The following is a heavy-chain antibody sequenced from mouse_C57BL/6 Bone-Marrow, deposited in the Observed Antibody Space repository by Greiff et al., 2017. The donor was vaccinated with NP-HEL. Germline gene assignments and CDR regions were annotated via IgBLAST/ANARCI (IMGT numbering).Heavy chain of an antibody. CDR3: TTYGSSGFFAY. Sequence: VQLKQSGADLVRPGASVKLSCTASGFNIKDDYMHWVKQRPEQGLEWIGWIDPENGDTEYASKFQGKATITADTSSNTAYLQLSSLTSEDTAVYYCTTYGSSGFFAYWGQGTLVTVSA. V-gene: IGHV14-4*01. D-gene: IGHD3-2*02. CDR1: GFNIKDDY. J-gene: IGHJ3*01. CDR2: IDPENGDT.